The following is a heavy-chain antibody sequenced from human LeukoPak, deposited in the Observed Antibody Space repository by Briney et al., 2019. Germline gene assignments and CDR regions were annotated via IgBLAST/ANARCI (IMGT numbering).Heavy chain of an antibody. CDR3: ARGEDYYDSSGLPHDAFDS. CDR1: GYTFTGYY. Sequence: APVKVSCKASGYTFTGYYMHWVRQAPGQGLEWMGWINPNSGGTNYAQKFQGRVTMTRDTSISTAYMELSRLRSDDTALYYCARGEDYYDSSGLPHDAFDSSGQGTLVTVSS. J-gene: IGHJ4*02. V-gene: IGHV1-2*02. CDR2: INPNSGGT. D-gene: IGHD3-22*01.